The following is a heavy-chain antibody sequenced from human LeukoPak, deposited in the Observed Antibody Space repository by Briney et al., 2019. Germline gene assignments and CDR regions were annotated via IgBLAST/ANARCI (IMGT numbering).Heavy chain of an antibody. J-gene: IGHJ6*02. CDR2: IYYSG. Sequence: PSETLSLTCSVSGASISDYYWSWIRQPPGKGLEWIGYIYYSGNYNPSLKSRVTISVDTSKNQFSLKLSSVTAADTAVYHCARDYRIGIVVYYYGMDVWGQGTTVTVSS. D-gene: IGHD1-26*01. CDR1: GASISDYY. CDR3: ARDYRIGIVVYYYGMDV. V-gene: IGHV4-59*01.